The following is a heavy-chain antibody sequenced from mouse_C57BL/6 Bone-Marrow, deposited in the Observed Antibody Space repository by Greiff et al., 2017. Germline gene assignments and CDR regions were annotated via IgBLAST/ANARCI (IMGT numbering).Heavy chain of an antibody. V-gene: IGHV1-85*01. Sequence: QVQLQQSGPELVKPGASVKLSCKASGYTFTSYDITWVKQRPGQGLEWIGWIYPRGGSTKYNEKFKGKATLTVDTSSSTAYKELRSLTSEDSAVYFCARLEFDGSSEDWYVDVWGKGTTVTVSS. CDR1: GYTFTSYD. CDR3: ARLEFDGSSEDWYVDV. J-gene: IGHJ1*03. CDR2: IYPRGGST. D-gene: IGHD1-1*01.